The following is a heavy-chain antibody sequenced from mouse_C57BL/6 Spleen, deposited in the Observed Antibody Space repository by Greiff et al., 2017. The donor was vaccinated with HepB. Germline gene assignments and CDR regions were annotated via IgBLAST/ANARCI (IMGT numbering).Heavy chain of an antibody. J-gene: IGHJ4*01. D-gene: IGHD2-2*01. V-gene: IGHV5-17*01. CDR3: ARQGTMVTTKAMDY. CDR2: ISSGSSTI. Sequence: EVQGVESGGGLVKPGGSLKLSCAASGFTFSDYGMHWVRQAPEKGLEWVAYISSGSSTIYYADTVKGRFTISRDNAKNSLFLQMTSLRSEDTAMYYCARQGTMVTTKAMDYWGQGTSVTVSS. CDR1: GFTFSDYG.